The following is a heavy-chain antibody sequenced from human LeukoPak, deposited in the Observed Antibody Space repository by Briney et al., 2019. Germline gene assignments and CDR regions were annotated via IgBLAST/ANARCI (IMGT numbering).Heavy chain of an antibody. Sequence: SVKVSCKASGGTFSSYEISWVRQAPGQGLEWMGGIIPIFGTANYAQKFQGRVTITADESTSTAYMELNSLRSGDTAVYYCARKYCSGGSCYNSRGWFDPWGQGTLVTVSS. CDR3: ARKYCSGGSCYNSRGWFDP. CDR2: IIPIFGTA. D-gene: IGHD2-15*01. J-gene: IGHJ5*02. CDR1: GGTFSSYE. V-gene: IGHV1-69*13.